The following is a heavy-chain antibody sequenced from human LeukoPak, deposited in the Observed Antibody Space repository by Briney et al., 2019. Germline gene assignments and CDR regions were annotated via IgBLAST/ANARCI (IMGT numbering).Heavy chain of an antibody. CDR2: ISSRSSYI. CDR3: AKSTRAVMAMMDV. CDR1: GFTFSSYS. Sequence: GGSLRLSCGASGFTFSSYSMNWVRQAPGKGLEWVSSISSRSSYIYHADSVKGRFTISRDNAKNSLFLQMNSLRAEDTAVYFCAKSTRAVMAMMDVWGKGTTVTVSS. D-gene: IGHD3-16*01. V-gene: IGHV3-21*01. J-gene: IGHJ6*04.